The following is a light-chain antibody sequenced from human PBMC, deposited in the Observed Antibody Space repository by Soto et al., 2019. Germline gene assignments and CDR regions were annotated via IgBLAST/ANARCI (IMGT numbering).Light chain of an antibody. V-gene: IGLV1-51*01. CDR3: ATWDSTLTAVV. CDR1: SSNIGNDY. J-gene: IGLJ3*02. CDR2: END. Sequence: QSVLTQPPSGSAAPGQKGTISCSGGSSNIGNDYVAWYLQLPGAAPKLLIYENDKRPSGIPDRFSGSKSGTSATRGITGLRTGDEADYYCATWDSTLTAVVFGGGTKLTVL.